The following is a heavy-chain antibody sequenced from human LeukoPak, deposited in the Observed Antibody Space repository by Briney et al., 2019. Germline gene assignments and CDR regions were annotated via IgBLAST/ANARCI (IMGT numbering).Heavy chain of an antibody. D-gene: IGHD2-8*01. CDR3: TTAVACTNGVCDY. Sequence: GGSLRLSCAASGFTFSNAWMSWVRQAPGKGLEWVGRIKSKTDGGTTDYAAPVKGRFTISRDDSKNTLYLQVNSLKTEDTAVYYCTTAVACTNGVCDYWGQGTLVTVSS. CDR2: IKSKTDGGTT. J-gene: IGHJ4*02. V-gene: IGHV3-15*01. CDR1: GFTFSNAW.